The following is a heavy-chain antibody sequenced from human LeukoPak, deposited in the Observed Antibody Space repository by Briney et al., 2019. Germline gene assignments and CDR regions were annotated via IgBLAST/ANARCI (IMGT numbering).Heavy chain of an antibody. D-gene: IGHD3-22*01. J-gene: IGHJ4*02. Sequence: ASVKVSCKASRYTFTGYYMHSVRQAPGQGLEWMGIINPSGSSTSYAQKFQGRVTMTRYTSTSTVYMELSSLGSEDTAVYYCSRARHDSSGYTFDYWGQGTLVTVSS. CDR1: RYTFTGYY. CDR2: INPSGSST. V-gene: IGHV1-46*01. CDR3: SRARHDSSGYTFDY.